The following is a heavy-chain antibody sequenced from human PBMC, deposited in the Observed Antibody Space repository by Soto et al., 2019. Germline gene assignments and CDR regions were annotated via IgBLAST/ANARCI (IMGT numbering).Heavy chain of an antibody. CDR1: GYTFTSYA. D-gene: IGHD6-19*01. CDR2: INAGNGNT. V-gene: IGHV1-3*01. J-gene: IGHJ6*03. Sequence: QVQLVQSGAEVKKPGASVKVSCKASGYTFTSYAMHWVRQAPGQRLEWMGWINAGNGNTKYSQKLQGRVTITRDTSASTAYMELSSLRSEDTAVYYCATNNMQWLAYYYYYYMDVWGKGTTVTVSS. CDR3: ATNNMQWLAYYYYYYMDV.